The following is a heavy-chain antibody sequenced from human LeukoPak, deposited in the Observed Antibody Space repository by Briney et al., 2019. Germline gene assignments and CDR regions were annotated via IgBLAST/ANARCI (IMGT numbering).Heavy chain of an antibody. CDR2: IYSSGST. CDR3: ARLGPGGHGEFDY. Sequence: PSETLSLTCTVSGGSISTYSWNWIRQPAGKGLEWIGRIYSSGSTNYNPSLKSRVTMSVDTSKNRFSLKLSSVTAADTAVYYCARLGPGGHGEFDYWGQGTLVTVSS. D-gene: IGHD3-10*01. V-gene: IGHV4-4*07. CDR1: GGSISTYS. J-gene: IGHJ4*02.